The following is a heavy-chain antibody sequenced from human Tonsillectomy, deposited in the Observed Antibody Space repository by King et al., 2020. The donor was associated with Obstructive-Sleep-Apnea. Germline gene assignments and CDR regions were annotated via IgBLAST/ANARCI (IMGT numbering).Heavy chain of an antibody. J-gene: IGHJ3*02. Sequence: VQLVESGGGVVQPGRSLRLSCAASGFTFSSYAMHWVRQAPGKGLEWVAVISYDGSNKYYADSVKGRFTIARDNSKNTLYLQMNSLRAEDTAVYFCARDGSRKTAARLVVLVHGAFDIWGQGTMVTVSS. CDR2: ISYDGSNK. V-gene: IGHV3-30*04. CDR3: ARDGSRKTAARLVVLVHGAFDI. D-gene: IGHD6-19*01. CDR1: GFTFSSYA.